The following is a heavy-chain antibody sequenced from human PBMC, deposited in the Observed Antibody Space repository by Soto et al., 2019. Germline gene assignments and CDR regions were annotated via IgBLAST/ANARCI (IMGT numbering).Heavy chain of an antibody. Sequence: QVQLVESGGGLVKPGGSLRLSCAASGFTFSDYYMTWFRQAPGKGLEWLSCISTTGSYTKYADSVKGRFTISRDNAENSLYLQMDSLRGEDPAVYYCARIVGARLNDYWGQGTLVTVS. D-gene: IGHD1-26*01. CDR2: ISTTGSYT. CDR1: GFTFSDYY. J-gene: IGHJ4*02. V-gene: IGHV3-11*05. CDR3: ARIVGARLNDY.